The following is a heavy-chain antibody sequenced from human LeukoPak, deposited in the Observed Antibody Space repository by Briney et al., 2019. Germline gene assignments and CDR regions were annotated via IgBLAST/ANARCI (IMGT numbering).Heavy chain of an antibody. J-gene: IGHJ4*02. V-gene: IGHV4-34*01. CDR1: GGSFSGYY. CDR2: INHSGST. D-gene: IGHD3-10*01. Sequence: SETLSLTCAVYGGSFSGYYWSWIRQPPGKGLEWIGEINHSGSTNYNPSLKSRVAISVDTSKNQFSLKLSSVTAADTAVYYCARMDPGYWGQGTLVTVSS. CDR3: ARMDPGY.